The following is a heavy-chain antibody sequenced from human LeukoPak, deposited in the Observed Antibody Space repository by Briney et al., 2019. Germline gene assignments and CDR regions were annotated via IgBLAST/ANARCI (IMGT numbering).Heavy chain of an antibody. Sequence: GGSLRLSCLGSGFTFSVYWMTWVRQAPGKGLEWVANINQDGSEKEYVESVKGRFIISRDNAKNSLCLQMNGLRGEDTAVYYCVRGRGRLDSWGQGTLVTVSS. D-gene: IGHD3-10*01. CDR3: VRGRGRLDS. V-gene: IGHV3-7*03. CDR2: INQDGSEK. CDR1: GFTFSVYW. J-gene: IGHJ5*01.